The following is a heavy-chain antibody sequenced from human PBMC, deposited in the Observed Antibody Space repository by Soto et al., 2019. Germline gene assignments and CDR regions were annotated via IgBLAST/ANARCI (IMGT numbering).Heavy chain of an antibody. CDR2: IYPRSSDS. Sequence: PGESLKISCKASGFSFTCYWIGWVRHVPGKGQECMGLIYPRSSDSRYNPSFHGQVTISVAETINTAYLQRSRLKTSDTATSYLGRTAATEAFESWGKGKRVTVSS. D-gene: IGHD6-13*01. CDR3: GRTAATEAFES. J-gene: IGHJ6*01. V-gene: IGHV5-51*01. CDR1: GFSFTCYW.